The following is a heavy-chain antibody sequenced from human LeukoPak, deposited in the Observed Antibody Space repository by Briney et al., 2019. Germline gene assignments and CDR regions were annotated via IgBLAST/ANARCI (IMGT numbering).Heavy chain of an antibody. V-gene: IGHV1-46*01. CDR3: ARDRIGGAYGDARHNWFDP. CDR1: GYTFTSYY. Sequence: ASVKVSCKASGYTFTSYYMHWVRQAPGQGLEWMGIINPSGGSTSYAQKFQGRVTMTRDTSTSTVYMELSSLRAEDTAVYYCARDRIGGAYGDARHNWFDPWGQGTLVTVSS. J-gene: IGHJ5*02. D-gene: IGHD4-17*01. CDR2: INPSGGST.